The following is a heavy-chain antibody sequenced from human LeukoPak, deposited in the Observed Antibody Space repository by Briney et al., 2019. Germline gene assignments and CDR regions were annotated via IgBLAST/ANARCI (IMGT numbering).Heavy chain of an antibody. CDR1: GFSFTNYA. J-gene: IGHJ4*02. V-gene: IGHV3-23*01. D-gene: IGHD2-2*03. CDR3: ARASWISTADVFC. CDR2: MEGGGET. Sequence: RGSLRLSCAAPGFSFTNYAMSWVRQDPPRGPGWVSSMEGGGETFYADSVKGRFALSRDISRNTVYLQLNNLRVEDTATYYGARASWISTADVFCWGQGTQVTVSS.